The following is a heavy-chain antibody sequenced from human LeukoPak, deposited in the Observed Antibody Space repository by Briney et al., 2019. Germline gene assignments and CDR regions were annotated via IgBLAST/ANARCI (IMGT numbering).Heavy chain of an antibody. V-gene: IGHV3-30-3*01. D-gene: IGHD2-21*02. Sequence: GGSLRLSCAASGFTFSSYAMHWVRQAPGKGLEWVAVISYDGSNEYYADSVKGRFTISRDNAKNSLYLQMASLRAEDTATYYCAREWYEYGGDSGGYWGQGTLVTVSS. CDR1: GFTFSSYA. CDR2: ISYDGSNE. CDR3: AREWYEYGGDSGGY. J-gene: IGHJ4*02.